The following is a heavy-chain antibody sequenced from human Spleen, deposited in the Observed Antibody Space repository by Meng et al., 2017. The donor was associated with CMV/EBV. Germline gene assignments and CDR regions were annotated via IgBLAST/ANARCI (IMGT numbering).Heavy chain of an antibody. CDR1: GGTFSTYI. Sequence: SVKVSCKASGGTFSTYIINWVRQAPGQGLEWMGRIVPILSIANYAQKFQGRITITADNSTTTAYMELSSLRSADSAVYYCARGRGDIVFDGMDAWGQGTTVTVSS. D-gene: IGHD2-15*01. CDR2: IVPILSIA. V-gene: IGHV1-69*02. CDR3: ARGRGDIVFDGMDA. J-gene: IGHJ6*02.